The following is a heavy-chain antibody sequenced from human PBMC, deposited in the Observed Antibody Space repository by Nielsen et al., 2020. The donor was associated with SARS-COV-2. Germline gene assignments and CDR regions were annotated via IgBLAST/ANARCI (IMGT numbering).Heavy chain of an antibody. V-gene: IGHV2-26*01. CDR2: IFSNDKK. J-gene: IGHJ6*03. Sequence: WIRQPPGKALEWLGNIFSNDKKSYSTSLKSRPPFSKDTSKSQVVLTLTNMDPVDTATYYCASIRVTAVEYYYYYYMDVWAKGTTVTVSS. D-gene: IGHD2-21*02. CDR3: ASIRVTAVEYYYYYYMDV.